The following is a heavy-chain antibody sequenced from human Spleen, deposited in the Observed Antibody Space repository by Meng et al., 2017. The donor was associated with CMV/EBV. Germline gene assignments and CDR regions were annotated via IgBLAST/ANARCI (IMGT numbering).Heavy chain of an antibody. Sequence: GESLKISCAASGFTFSSYAMSWVRQAPGKGLEWVSSISSSSDYIYYSDSVKGRFTISRDNAKNSLYLQMSSLRAGDTAVYYCARPTGVDGMDVWGQGTTVTVSS. CDR3: ARPTGVDGMDV. V-gene: IGHV3-21*06. CDR1: GFTFSSYA. J-gene: IGHJ6*02. CDR2: ISSSSDYI. D-gene: IGHD7-27*01.